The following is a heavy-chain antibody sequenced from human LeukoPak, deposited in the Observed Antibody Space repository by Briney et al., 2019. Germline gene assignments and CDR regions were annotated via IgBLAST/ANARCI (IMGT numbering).Heavy chain of an antibody. CDR3: ARELRDPTYYYGSGSYGFGSPFDY. CDR1: GFTFSSYW. CDR2: IKQDVSEK. Sequence: GGSLRLSCAASGFTFSSYWMSWVRQAPGKGLEWVANIKQDVSEKYYVDSVKGRFTISRDNAKNSLYLQMNSLRAEDTAVYYCARELRDPTYYYGSGSYGFGSPFDYWGQGTLVTVSS. J-gene: IGHJ4*02. D-gene: IGHD3-10*01. V-gene: IGHV3-7*01.